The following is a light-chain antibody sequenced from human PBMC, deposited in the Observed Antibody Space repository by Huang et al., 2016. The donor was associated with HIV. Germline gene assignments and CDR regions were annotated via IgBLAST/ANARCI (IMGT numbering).Light chain of an antibody. Sequence: EIVMTQSPVTLSVSPGESATLSCRASQSVSSNLAWYQQKPGQAPRLLIYGASTSATVIPARFRGSGSGTEFTLTISNLQSEDFAVYYCQQSHDWPPYTFGQGTKLEIK. V-gene: IGKV3-15*01. CDR1: QSVSSN. J-gene: IGKJ2*01. CDR2: GAS. CDR3: QQSHDWPPYT.